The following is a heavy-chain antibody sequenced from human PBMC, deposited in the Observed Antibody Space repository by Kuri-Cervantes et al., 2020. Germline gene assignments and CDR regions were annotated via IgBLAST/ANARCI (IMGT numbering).Heavy chain of an antibody. D-gene: IGHD6-19*01. Sequence: GGSLRLSCAASGFTFSSYAMSWVRQAPGKGLEWVSAISGSGGSTYYADSAKGRFTISRDNSKNTLYLQMNSLRAEDTAVYYCARDSSGWYPVYYFDYWGQGTLVTVSS. CDR3: ARDSSGWYPVYYFDY. V-gene: IGHV3-23*01. J-gene: IGHJ4*02. CDR2: ISGSGGST. CDR1: GFTFSSYA.